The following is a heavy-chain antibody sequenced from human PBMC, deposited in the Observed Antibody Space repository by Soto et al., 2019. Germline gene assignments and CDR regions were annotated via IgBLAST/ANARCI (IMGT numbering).Heavy chain of an antibody. CDR3: ARGFSAGKGHPPDF. J-gene: IGHJ4*02. Sequence: GASLRLSCAASGFTFSSFAMSWLRQAPGKGLDWVSAISGSGGSGYSADSVKGRFTISRDNSKDTLYLQMSSLKAEDTAVYYWARGFSAGKGHPPDFWGQGSLVTVCS. D-gene: IGHD3-10*01. CDR2: ISGSGGSG. V-gene: IGHV3-23*01. CDR1: GFTFSSFA.